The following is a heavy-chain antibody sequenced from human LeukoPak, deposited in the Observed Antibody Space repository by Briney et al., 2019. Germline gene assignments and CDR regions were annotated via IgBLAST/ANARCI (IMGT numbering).Heavy chain of an antibody. CDR2: IFPGDSDI. D-gene: IGHD3-10*01. CDR1: GYSFSNYW. Sequence: GESLKIPCKGSGYSFSNYWIGWVRQMPGKGLEWMGIIFPGDSDIRYSPSFQGQVTISVDKSITTAYLQWSSLEASDTATYCCARRGRGGSGSLYYFDYWGQGTLVTVSS. V-gene: IGHV5-51*01. J-gene: IGHJ4*02. CDR3: ARRGRGGSGSLYYFDY.